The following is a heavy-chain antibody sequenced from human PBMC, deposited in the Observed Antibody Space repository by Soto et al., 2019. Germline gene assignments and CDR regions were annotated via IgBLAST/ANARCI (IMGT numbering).Heavy chain of an antibody. V-gene: IGHV4-39*01. Sequence: QLQLQESGPGLVKPSETLSLTCTVSGGSIRTSSYYWGWIRQPPGKGLEWIGNIYYTGNTYYNPSLKSRVTISVDTFKNQFSLKLSSVTAADTAVYYCARQRSSSLTNWFDPWGQGTLVTVSS. CDR3: ARQRSSSLTNWFDP. CDR1: GGSIRTSSYY. D-gene: IGHD6-13*01. J-gene: IGHJ5*02. CDR2: IYYTGNT.